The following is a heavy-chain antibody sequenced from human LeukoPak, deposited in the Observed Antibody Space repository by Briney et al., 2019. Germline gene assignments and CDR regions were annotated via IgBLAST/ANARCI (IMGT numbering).Heavy chain of an antibody. CDR1: GYTFTSYA. CDR3: ARSRYSYGFSGMDV. V-gene: IGHV7-4-1*02. Sequence: ASVKVSCKASGYTFTSYAMNWVRQAPGQGLEWMGWINTNTGNPTYAQGFAGRFVFSLDTSVGTAYLQISSLKAEDTAVYYCARSRYSYGFSGMDVWGQGTTVTVSS. CDR2: INTNTGNP. J-gene: IGHJ6*02. D-gene: IGHD5-18*01.